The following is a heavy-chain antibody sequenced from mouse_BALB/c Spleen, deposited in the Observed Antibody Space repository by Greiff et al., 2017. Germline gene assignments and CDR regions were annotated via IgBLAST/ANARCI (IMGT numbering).Heavy chain of an antibody. J-gene: IGHJ4*01. Sequence: VQLQQAGAELVKPGGSVELSCQASGYTFTSYDINRGGQRPEQGLEWIGWIFPGDGSTKYNEKFKGKATLTTDKSSSTAYMQLSRLTSEDSAVYFCARAMITTGYYAMDYWGQGTSVTVSS. CDR1: GYTFTSYD. D-gene: IGHD2-4*01. V-gene: IGHV1-85*01. CDR3: ARAMITTGYYAMDY. CDR2: IFPGDGST.